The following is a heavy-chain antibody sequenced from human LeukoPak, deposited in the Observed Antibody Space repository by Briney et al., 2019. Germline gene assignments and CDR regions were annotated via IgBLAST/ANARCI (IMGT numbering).Heavy chain of an antibody. CDR1: GYTFTSYG. CDR3: ARDGDPQWLAYFDY. Sequence: ASVKVSCKASGYTFTSYGISWVRQAPGQGLEWMGWISAYNGNTSYAQKLQGRVTMTTDTSTSTAYMELRSLRSDDTAVYYCARDGDPQWLAYFDYWGQGTLVTVSS. CDR2: ISAYNGNT. J-gene: IGHJ4*02. V-gene: IGHV1-18*01. D-gene: IGHD6-19*01.